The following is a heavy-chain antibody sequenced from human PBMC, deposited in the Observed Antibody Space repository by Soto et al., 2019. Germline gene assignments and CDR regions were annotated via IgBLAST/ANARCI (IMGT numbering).Heavy chain of an antibody. CDR2: IYHTGNT. J-gene: IGHJ5*02. D-gene: IGHD3-10*01. V-gene: IGHV4-30-4*01. Sequence: SETLSLTCTVSGDSISTGDYYWSWIRQPPGKGLEWIGYIYHTGNTYYNPSLKSRVTISIDTSKNQFSLKLSSVTAADTAVYYCARSNYYGSGNYYFNWFDPWGQGTLVTVSS. CDR1: GDSISTGDYY. CDR3: ARSNYYGSGNYYFNWFDP.